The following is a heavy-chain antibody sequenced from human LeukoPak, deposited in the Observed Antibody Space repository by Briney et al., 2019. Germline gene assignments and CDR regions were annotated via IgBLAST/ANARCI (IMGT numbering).Heavy chain of an antibody. CDR3: ARMVRGWYNYFDY. CDR2: IYYSGST. Sequence: SETLSLTCAVSGYSISSGYYWGWIRQPPGKGLEWIGYIYYSGSTNYNPSLKSRVTISVDTSKNQFSLKLSSVTAADTAVYYCARMVRGWYNYFDYWGQGTLVTVSS. D-gene: IGHD6-19*01. J-gene: IGHJ4*02. V-gene: IGHV4-38-2*01. CDR1: GYSISSGYY.